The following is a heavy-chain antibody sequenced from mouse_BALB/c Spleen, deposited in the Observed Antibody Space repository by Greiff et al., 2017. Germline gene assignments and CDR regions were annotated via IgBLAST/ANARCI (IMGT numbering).Heavy chain of an antibody. Sequence: QVQLKQSGAELVRPGTSVKISCKASGYTFTNYWLGWVKQRPGHGLEWIGDIYPGGGYTNYNEKFKGKATLTADTSSSTAYMQLSSLTSEDSAVYFCARGRQVSYYFDYWGQGTTLTVSS. CDR2: IYPGGGYT. V-gene: IGHV1-63*02. J-gene: IGHJ2*01. CDR1: GYTFTNYW. CDR3: ARGRQVSYYFDY.